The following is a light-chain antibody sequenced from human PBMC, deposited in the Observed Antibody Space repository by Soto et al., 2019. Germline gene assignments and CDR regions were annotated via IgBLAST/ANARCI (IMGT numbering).Light chain of an antibody. Sequence: EIVLTQSPGTLSLSPGERATLSCRASQSVSSYLAWYKRKPGQAPRLLIYGASSRATGIPDRFSGSGSGTDFTLTISRLEPEDFAVYYCQQYGGSPQTFGQGTKV. J-gene: IGKJ1*01. CDR1: QSVSSY. CDR2: GAS. V-gene: IGKV3-20*01. CDR3: QQYGGSPQT.